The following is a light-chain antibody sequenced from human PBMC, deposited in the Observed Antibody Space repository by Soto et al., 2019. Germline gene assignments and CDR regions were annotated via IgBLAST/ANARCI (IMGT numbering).Light chain of an antibody. CDR1: QSLAHSDGNTY. J-gene: IGKJ1*01. CDR2: KVS. Sequence: DVVMTQSPLSLPVTLGQPASISCRSSQSLAHSDGNTYLNWFQQRPGQSPRRLIYKVSNRDSGVPDRFSGSGSGTDFTLKISRVEAEDVGVYYCMQGTYWPRTFGQGTKVEIK. V-gene: IGKV2-30*02. CDR3: MQGTYWPRT.